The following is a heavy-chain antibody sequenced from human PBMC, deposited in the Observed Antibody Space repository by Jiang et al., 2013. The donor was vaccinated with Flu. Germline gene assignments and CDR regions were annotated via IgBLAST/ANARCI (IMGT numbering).Heavy chain of an antibody. CDR3: ARVQGRNLRQWELLGLGYFDY. J-gene: IGHJ4*02. D-gene: IGHD1-26*01. CDR1: GGTFSSYA. V-gene: IGHV1-69*04. CDR2: IIPILGIA. Sequence: SGAEVKKPGSSVKVSCKASGGTFSSYAISWVRQAPGQGLEWMGRIIPILGIANYAQKFQGRVTITADKSTSTAYMELSSLRSEDTAVYYCARVQGRNLRQWELLGLGYFDYWGQGTLVTVSS.